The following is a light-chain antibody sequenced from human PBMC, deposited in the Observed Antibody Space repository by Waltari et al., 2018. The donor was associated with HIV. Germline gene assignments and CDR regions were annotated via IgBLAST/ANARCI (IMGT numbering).Light chain of an antibody. Sequence: QSVLTQPPSASGTPGQRVTISCSGSSSNIGINSVNWYQQFPGTAPKLLIYTNNPRPSGFPKRFSASKSGTSASLAISRLQSEDEADYYCEAWDDSLNGVVFGGGTKLTVL. CDR3: EAWDDSLNGVV. J-gene: IGLJ2*01. V-gene: IGLV1-44*01. CDR2: TNN. CDR1: SSNIGINS.